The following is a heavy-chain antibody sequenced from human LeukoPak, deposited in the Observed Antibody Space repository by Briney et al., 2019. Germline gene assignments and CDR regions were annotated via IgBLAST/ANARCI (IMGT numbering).Heavy chain of an antibody. CDR2: ISSNGGST. CDR3: VKGLAYSSAS. CDR1: GLTLSSHS. J-gene: IGHJ4*02. Sequence: GGSLRLSCSASGLTLSSHSMHWVRQAPGKGLEYVSVISSNGGSTSYADSVKGRFTISRDNSKNTLYLQMSSLRPEDTALYHCVKGLAYSSASWGQGTLVTVSS. V-gene: IGHV3-64D*09. D-gene: IGHD3-16*01.